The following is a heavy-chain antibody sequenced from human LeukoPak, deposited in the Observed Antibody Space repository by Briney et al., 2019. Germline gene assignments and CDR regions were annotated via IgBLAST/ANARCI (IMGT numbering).Heavy chain of an antibody. CDR2: IYYSGST. V-gene: IGHV4-59*01. Sequence: SETLSLTCTVSGGSISSYYWSWIRQPPGKGLEWIGYIYYSGSTNYNPSLKSRVTISVDTSKNQFSLKLSSVTAADTAVYYCARVSGDGYNYVDYWGQGTLVTVSS. CDR3: ARVSGDGYNYVDY. CDR1: GGSISSYY. D-gene: IGHD5-24*01. J-gene: IGHJ4*02.